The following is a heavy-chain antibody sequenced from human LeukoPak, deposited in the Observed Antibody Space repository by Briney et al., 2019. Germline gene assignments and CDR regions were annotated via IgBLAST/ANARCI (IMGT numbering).Heavy chain of an antibody. CDR1: GYTFTSYY. CDR3: ARDVAMDYYDSSGDDAFDI. J-gene: IGHJ3*02. V-gene: IGHV1-46*01. CDR2: INPSGGST. D-gene: IGHD3-22*01. Sequence: ASVKVSCKASGYTFTSYYMHWVRQAPGQGLEWMGIINPSGGSTSYAQKFQGRVTMTRDTSTSTVYMELSSLRSEDTAVYYCARDVAMDYYDSSGDDAFDIWGQGTMVTVSS.